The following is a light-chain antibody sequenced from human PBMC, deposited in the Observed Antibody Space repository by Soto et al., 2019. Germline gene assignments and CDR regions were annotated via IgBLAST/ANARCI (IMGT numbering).Light chain of an antibody. V-gene: IGKV3-20*01. J-gene: IGKJ1*01. Sequence: EIVLTQSPGTLSLSPGERATLSCRASQSVSSSYLAWYQQKPGQAPRLLIYGASSRATGIPVRFSGSGSGTDFTLTISRLEPEDFAVYYCQPYGSSPRTFCQGTKVEIK. CDR1: QSVSSSY. CDR3: QPYGSSPRT. CDR2: GAS.